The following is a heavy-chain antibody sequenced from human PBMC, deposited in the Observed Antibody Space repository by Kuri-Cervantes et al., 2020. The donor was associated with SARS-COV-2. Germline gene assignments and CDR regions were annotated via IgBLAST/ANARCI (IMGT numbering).Heavy chain of an antibody. Sequence: ASVKVSCKASGYTFTGYYMHWVRQAPGQGLEWMGWINPNSGGSTSYAQKFQGRVTMTRDTSTSTVYMELSSLRSEDTAVYYCARDFGVPAALAYYYGMDVWGQGTTVTVSS. D-gene: IGHD2-2*01. CDR2: INPNSGGST. J-gene: IGHJ6*02. CDR1: GYTFTGYY. V-gene: IGHV1-46*01. CDR3: ARDFGVPAALAYYYGMDV.